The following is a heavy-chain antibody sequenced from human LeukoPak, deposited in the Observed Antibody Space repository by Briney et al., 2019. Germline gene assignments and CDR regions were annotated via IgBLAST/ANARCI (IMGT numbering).Heavy chain of an antibody. D-gene: IGHD5-12*01. Sequence: SETLSLTCAVYGGSFIGFHWNWIRQAPGKGLEWIGDINHSGSTNYNPSLTSRVTISVDPSKNQFSLNLSSVTAADTAVYYCARDSGYDYYYFDYWGQGTLVTVSS. CDR2: INHSGST. CDR3: ARDSGYDYYYFDY. J-gene: IGHJ4*02. V-gene: IGHV4-34*01. CDR1: GGSFIGFH.